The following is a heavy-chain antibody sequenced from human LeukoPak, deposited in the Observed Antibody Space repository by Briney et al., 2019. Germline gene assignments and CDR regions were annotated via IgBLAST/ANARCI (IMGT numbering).Heavy chain of an antibody. CDR1: GYSFTSYW. CDR3: ARPVVTATPNFDY. CDR2: IDPSDSYT. D-gene: IGHD2-15*01. V-gene: IGHV5-10-1*01. J-gene: IGHJ4*02. Sequence: GESLKISCKGSGYSFTSYWISWVRQMPGKGLEWMGRIDPSDSYTNYSPSFQGHVTISADKSISTAYLQWSSLKASDTAMYYCARPVVTATPNFDYWGQGTLVTVSS.